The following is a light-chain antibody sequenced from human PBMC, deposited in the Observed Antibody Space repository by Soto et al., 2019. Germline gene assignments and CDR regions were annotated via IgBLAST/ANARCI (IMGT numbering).Light chain of an antibody. J-gene: IGKJ1*01. Sequence: EIVLTQSPGTLSLSPGERATLSCRASQSVSSSYLACYQQKPGQAPRLLIYGASSRATGIPDMFSGSGSGTDFTLTISRLEPEDFAVYYCQQYGSSPPRWTFGKGTKVEIK. CDR3: QQYGSSPPRWT. V-gene: IGKV3-20*01. CDR2: GAS. CDR1: QSVSSSY.